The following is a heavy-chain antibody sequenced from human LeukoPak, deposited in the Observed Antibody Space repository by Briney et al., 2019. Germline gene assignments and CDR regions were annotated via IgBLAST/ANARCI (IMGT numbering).Heavy chain of an antibody. CDR1: GGTFMTDI. CDR3: ARPMTDYCDRGDYCGLYGL. J-gene: IGHJ4*02. V-gene: IGHV1-69*13. D-gene: IGHD3-22*01. Sequence: GASVKVSCKASGGTFMTDIFNWLRQAPGQSPEWMWGIIPISDSAHSAKRFQGRLTITAEESTSTVYMELSFLTSEDTAVYYCARPMTDYCDRGDYCGLYGLWGQGTLVIVSS. CDR2: IIPISDSA.